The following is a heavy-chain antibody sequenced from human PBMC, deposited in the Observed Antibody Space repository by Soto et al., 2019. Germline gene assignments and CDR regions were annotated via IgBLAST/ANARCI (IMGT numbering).Heavy chain of an antibody. CDR1: GYTFTSYG. J-gene: IGHJ5*02. Sequence: GASVKVSCKASGYTFTSYGISWVRQAPGQGLEWMGWISAYNGNTNYAQKLQGRVTMTTDTSTSTAYMEPRSLRSDDTAVYYCARGVYYDFWSGYWNEVNWFDPWGQGTLVTVSS. CDR2: ISAYNGNT. CDR3: ARGVYYDFWSGYWNEVNWFDP. V-gene: IGHV1-18*01. D-gene: IGHD3-3*01.